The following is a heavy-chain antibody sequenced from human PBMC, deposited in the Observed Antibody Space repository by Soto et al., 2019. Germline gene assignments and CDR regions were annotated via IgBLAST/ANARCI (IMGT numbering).Heavy chain of an antibody. D-gene: IGHD5-18*01. CDR1: GFTFSSYA. CDR2: ISHDGSNK. Sequence: PGGSLRLSCAASGFTFSSYAMHWVRQAPGKGLEWVAVISHDGSNKYYADSVKGRFTISRDNSKNTLYLQMNSLRAEDTAVYYCARDGPPVGDTAMVSYYYYGMDVWGQGTTVTVSS. J-gene: IGHJ6*02. V-gene: IGHV3-30-3*01. CDR3: ARDGPPVGDTAMVSYYYYGMDV.